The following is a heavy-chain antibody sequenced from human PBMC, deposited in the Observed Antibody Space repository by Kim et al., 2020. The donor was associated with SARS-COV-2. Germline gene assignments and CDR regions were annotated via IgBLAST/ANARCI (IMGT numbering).Heavy chain of an antibody. Sequence: YNPSLKSRVTISVDTSKNQFSLKLSSVTAADTAVYYCARVHSYYLPYFDYWGQGTLVTVSS. CDR3: ARVHSYYLPYFDY. J-gene: IGHJ4*02. V-gene: IGHV4-59*01. D-gene: IGHD3-10*01.